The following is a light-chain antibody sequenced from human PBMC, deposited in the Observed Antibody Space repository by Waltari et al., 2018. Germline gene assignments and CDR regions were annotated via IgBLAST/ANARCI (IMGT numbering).Light chain of an antibody. CDR1: QRINSY. CDR3: QQSYSSPYT. J-gene: IGKJ2*01. Sequence: DIQMTQSPSSLSASVVDRVTITCRASQRINSYLNWYQQKPGKAPKLLIYGASSLQSGVTSGFSGSGSGTEFTLTISSLQPEDSATYYCQQSYSSPYTFGQGTKLEIK. CDR2: GAS. V-gene: IGKV1-39*01.